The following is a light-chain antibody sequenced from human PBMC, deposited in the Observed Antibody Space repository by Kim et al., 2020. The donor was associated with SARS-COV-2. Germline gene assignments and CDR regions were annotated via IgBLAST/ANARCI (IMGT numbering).Light chain of an antibody. CDR3: QKYDNAPWT. J-gene: IGKJ1*01. Sequence: ASVGDRVNITCRASQGISDYLAWYQQKPGKVPKLLIYGASTLQSGVPSRFSGSGSGTGFTLTISSLRPEDVATYYCQKYDNAPWTVGPGTKVDIK. CDR1: QGISDY. CDR2: GAS. V-gene: IGKV1-27*01.